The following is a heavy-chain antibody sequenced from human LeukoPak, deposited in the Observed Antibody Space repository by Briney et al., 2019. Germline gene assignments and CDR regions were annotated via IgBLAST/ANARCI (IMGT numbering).Heavy chain of an antibody. J-gene: IGHJ6*03. CDR1: GFTVSSND. CDR3: ARDGDTVLTRGYYYYMDV. D-gene: IGHD4-23*01. CDR2: ITSSSSYI. Sequence: PGGSLRLSCAASGFTVSSNDMSWVRQAPGKGPEWVSSITSSSSYIYYADSVKGRFTISRDNARNSLYLQMNSLRAEDTALYYCARDGDTVLTRGYYYYMDVWGKGTTVTVSS. V-gene: IGHV3-21*01.